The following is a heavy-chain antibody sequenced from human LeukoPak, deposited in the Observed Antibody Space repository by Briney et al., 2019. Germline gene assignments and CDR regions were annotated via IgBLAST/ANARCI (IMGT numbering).Heavy chain of an antibody. Sequence: SETLSLTCAVSGGSISSGGYSWSWIRQPPGKGLEWIGEINHSGSTNYNPSLKSRVTISVDTSKNQFSLKLSSVTAADTAVYYCARMWYYYDSSGSLDYWGQGTLVTVSS. V-gene: IGHV4-30-2*01. D-gene: IGHD3-22*01. CDR1: GGSISSGGYS. CDR2: INHSGST. J-gene: IGHJ4*02. CDR3: ARMWYYYDSSGSLDY.